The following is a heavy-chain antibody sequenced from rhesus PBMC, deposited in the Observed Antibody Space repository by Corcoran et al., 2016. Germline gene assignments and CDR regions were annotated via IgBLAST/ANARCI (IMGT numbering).Heavy chain of an antibody. CDR2: IYGSGGST. Sequence: QVQLQESGPGLVKPSETLSLTCAVSGGSIRDSYYWSRIRQPHGKGLEWIGYIYGSGGSTYYNPSLKSRVTISTDTSKNQFSLKLSSVTAADTAVYYCARDQGSGYSSLYFDYWGQGVLVTVSS. CDR3: ARDQGSGYSSLYFDY. D-gene: IGHD5-24*01. CDR1: GGSIRDSYY. V-gene: IGHV4-106*01. J-gene: IGHJ4*01.